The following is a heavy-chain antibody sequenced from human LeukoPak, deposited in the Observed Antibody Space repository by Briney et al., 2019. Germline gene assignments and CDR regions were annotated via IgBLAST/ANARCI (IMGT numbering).Heavy chain of an antibody. D-gene: IGHD4-17*01. CDR3: ARVGDDYGDYVDY. CDR2: IYSGGST. CDR1: GFTFSDYY. Sequence: GGSLRLSCAASGFTFSDYYMSWVRQAPGKGLEWVSVIYSGGSTYYADSVKGRFTISRDNAKNSLYLQMNSLRAEDTAVYYCARVGDDYGDYVDYWGQGTLVTVSS. J-gene: IGHJ4*02. V-gene: IGHV3-66*01.